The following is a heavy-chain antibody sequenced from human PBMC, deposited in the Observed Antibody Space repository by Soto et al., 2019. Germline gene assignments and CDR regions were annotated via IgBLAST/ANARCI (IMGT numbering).Heavy chain of an antibody. J-gene: IGHJ5*02. V-gene: IGHV4-4*07. Sequence: SETLSLTCSVAAGSIIPHDWSWIRPPAGKGLEWIGRIDANGYTNYNPSLKGRVTMSVDTSKKQFSLKLRSVTAADTAVYYCVRDGTKTLRDWFDLWGQGISVTVSS. D-gene: IGHD1-1*01. CDR3: VRDGTKTLRDWFDL. CDR1: AGSIIPHD. CDR2: IDANGYT.